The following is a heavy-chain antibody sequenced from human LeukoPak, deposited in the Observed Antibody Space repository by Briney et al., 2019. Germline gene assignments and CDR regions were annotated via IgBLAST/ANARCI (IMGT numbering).Heavy chain of an antibody. D-gene: IGHD2-2*01. Sequence: PGRSLRLSCAASGLTFTTYGMHWVRQAPGKGLEWVAVISFDGSEKYYSDSVKGRFTISRDNSKNTLFLEMNRLRADDTAVYYCARDLRPYLYYGMDVWGQGTTVTVSS. CDR1: GLTFTTYG. J-gene: IGHJ6*02. CDR3: ARDLRPYLYYGMDV. V-gene: IGHV3-30*03. CDR2: ISFDGSEK.